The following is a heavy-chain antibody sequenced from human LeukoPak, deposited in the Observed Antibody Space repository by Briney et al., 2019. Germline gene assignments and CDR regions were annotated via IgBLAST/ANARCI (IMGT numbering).Heavy chain of an antibody. CDR2: TYYRSKWYN. J-gene: IGHJ5*02. Sequence: SQTLSLTCAISGDSVSSSSAAWNWIRQSPSRGLEWLGRTYYRSKWYNDYAVSVKSRITINPDTSKNQFSLQLNSVTPEDTAVYYCARTAAAGGNNWFDPWGQGTLVTVSS. V-gene: IGHV6-1*01. CDR3: ARTAAAGGNNWFDP. D-gene: IGHD6-13*01. CDR1: GDSVSSSSAA.